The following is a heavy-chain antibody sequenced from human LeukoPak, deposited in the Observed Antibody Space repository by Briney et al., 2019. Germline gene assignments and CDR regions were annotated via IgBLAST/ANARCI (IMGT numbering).Heavy chain of an antibody. CDR1: GFTFSSYG. V-gene: IGHV3-33*01. J-gene: IGHJ4*02. CDR2: FWSDGSNK. CDR3: ARGGVQGADTGSVDY. Sequence: GGSLRLSCAASGFTFSSYGMHWVRQAPGKGLEWVAVFWSDGSNKYYADSVKGRFTISRDHPTKPTYLQINRLRTEEPCMSYWARGGVQGADTGSVDYWGQGTRVIVSS. D-gene: IGHD1-26*01.